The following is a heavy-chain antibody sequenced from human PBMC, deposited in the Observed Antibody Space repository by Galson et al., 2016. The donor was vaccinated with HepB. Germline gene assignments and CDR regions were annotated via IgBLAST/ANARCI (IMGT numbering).Heavy chain of an antibody. V-gene: IGHV4-30-4*01. CDR3: AVKGFGAYHFDL. Sequence: TLSLTCNVSGGSISSGDYYWTWIRQSPGKGPEWIGYIYHSGSTYHNPSLKSRVTLSVDTSKTQFSLKLTSVTAADTAVYYCAVKGFGAYHFDLWGLGTLVTVSS. CDR2: IYHSGST. CDR1: GGSISSGDYY. D-gene: IGHD4-17*01. J-gene: IGHJ4*02.